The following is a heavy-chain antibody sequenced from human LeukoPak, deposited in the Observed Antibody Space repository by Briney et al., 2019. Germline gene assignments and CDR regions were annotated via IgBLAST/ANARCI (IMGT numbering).Heavy chain of an antibody. J-gene: IGHJ4*02. CDR1: GYTFTGYY. D-gene: IGHD5-12*01. V-gene: IGHV1-2*04. CDR3: ARDLGYSGYED. CDR2: INPNSGGT. Sequence: ASVKVSCKASGYTFTGYYMHWVRQAPGQGLEWMGWINPNSGGTNYAQKFQGWVTMTRDTSISTAYMELSRLRSDNTAVYYCARDLGYSGYEDWGQGTLVTVSS.